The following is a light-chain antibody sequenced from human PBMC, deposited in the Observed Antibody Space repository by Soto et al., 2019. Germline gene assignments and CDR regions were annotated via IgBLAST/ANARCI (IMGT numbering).Light chain of an antibody. Sequence: DIQMTQSPSSLSTSVGDRVTITCRASQGISNYLAWYQQKPGKVPKLLIYAASTLQSGVPSRFSGSGSGTDFTLTISSLQPEDVATYYCQKYNSASRTVAHGTKVDIK. V-gene: IGKV1-27*01. J-gene: IGKJ1*01. CDR2: AAS. CDR3: QKYNSASRT. CDR1: QGISNY.